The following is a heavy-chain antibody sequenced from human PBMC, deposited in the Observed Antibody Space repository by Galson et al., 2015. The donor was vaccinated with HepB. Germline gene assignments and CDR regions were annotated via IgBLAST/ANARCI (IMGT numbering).Heavy chain of an antibody. Sequence: SLRLSCAASGFTFSSYGMHWVRQAPGKGLERVAVISYDGSNKYYADSVKGRFTISRDNSKNTLYLQMNSLRAEDTAVYYCAKDQTYGSGSTPEFDYWGQGTLVTVSS. CDR1: GFTFSSYG. J-gene: IGHJ4*02. CDR2: ISYDGSNK. V-gene: IGHV3-30*18. D-gene: IGHD3-10*01. CDR3: AKDQTYGSGSTPEFDY.